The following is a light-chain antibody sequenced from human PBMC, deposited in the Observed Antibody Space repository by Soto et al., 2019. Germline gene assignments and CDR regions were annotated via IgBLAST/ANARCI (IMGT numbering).Light chain of an antibody. CDR3: QQYNSWWT. Sequence: DIQMTQSPSTLSASVGDRVTVTCRASQTIGSWLAWYQQKPGRAPKLLIFDASSLESGVPSRFSGSGSGTEFTLTISSLQPDDAATYYCQQYNSWWTFGQGTKVDIK. CDR1: QTIGSW. V-gene: IGKV1-5*01. CDR2: DAS. J-gene: IGKJ1*01.